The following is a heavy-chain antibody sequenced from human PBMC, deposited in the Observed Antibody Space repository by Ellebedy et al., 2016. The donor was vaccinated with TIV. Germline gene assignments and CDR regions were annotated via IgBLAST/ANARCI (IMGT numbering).Heavy chain of an antibody. CDR1: GFPFSSFE. CDR2: ISSSGTTK. V-gene: IGHV3-48*03. J-gene: IGHJ6*02. Sequence: GESLKISCAASGFPFSSFEFNWVRQSPGKGLEWVSYISSSGTTKYYADSVKGRFTISRDNAKNSLYLQMNSLRAEDTAVYYCAAAHYYFYGKDVWGQGPGSPSP. D-gene: IGHD2-15*01. CDR3: AAAHYYFYGKDV.